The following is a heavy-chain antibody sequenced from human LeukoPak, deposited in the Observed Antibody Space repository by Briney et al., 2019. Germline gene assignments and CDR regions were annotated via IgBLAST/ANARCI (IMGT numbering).Heavy chain of an antibody. CDR3: ARRRRGYSPYYFDY. CDR2: IDPSDSYT. V-gene: IGHV5-10-1*01. Sequence: GESLRISCKGSGYSFTSYWISWGRQMPGKGLEWRGRIDPSDSYTNYSPSFQGHVTISADKSISTAYLQWSSLKASDTAMYYCARRRRGYSPYYFDYWGQGTLVTVSS. J-gene: IGHJ4*02. CDR1: GYSFTSYW. D-gene: IGHD5-18*01.